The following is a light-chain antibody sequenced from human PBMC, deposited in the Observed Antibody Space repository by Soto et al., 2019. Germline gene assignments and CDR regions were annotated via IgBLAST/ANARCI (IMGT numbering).Light chain of an antibody. J-gene: IGLJ2*01. CDR2: GNI. Sequence: QAVVTQPPSVSGAPGQRVTISCTGSSSNIGSPFDVHWYRQLPGTAPKLLIYGNINRPSGVPDRFSGSKSGTSASLTITGLQAEDEADYYCQSYDSSLSGVVFGGGTKLTVL. V-gene: IGLV1-40*01. CDR3: QSYDSSLSGVV. CDR1: SSNIGSPFD.